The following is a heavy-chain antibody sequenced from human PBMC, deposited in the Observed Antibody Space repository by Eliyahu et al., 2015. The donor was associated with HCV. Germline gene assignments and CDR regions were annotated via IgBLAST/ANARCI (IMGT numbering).Heavy chain of an antibody. CDR1: GYSVSSGYY. CDR3: ARMGPYDPLDC. D-gene: IGHD3-22*01. J-gene: IGHJ4*02. V-gene: IGHV4-38-2*02. CDR2: IYHSGST. Sequence: QVQLQESGPGLVKPSETLSLTCTVSGYSVSSGYYWGWIRQPPGKGLEWIGNIYHSGSTYYNPSLKSRVTISVDTSRNQFSLKLSSVTAADTAMYYCARMGPYDPLDCWGQGTLVTVSS.